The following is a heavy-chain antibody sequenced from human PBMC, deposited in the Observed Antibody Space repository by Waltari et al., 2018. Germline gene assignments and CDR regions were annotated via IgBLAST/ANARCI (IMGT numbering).Heavy chain of an antibody. CDR1: GYSISSGYY. Sequence: QVQLQESGPGLVKPSETLSLTCAVSGYSISSGYYWGWIRQPPGKGLEWIGSMFHSGGAYYNPSLKSRVTISVDTSKNQVSLKVTSVSAADTALYYCARAASGYLFDYWGQGTLVTVSS. D-gene: IGHD5-12*01. J-gene: IGHJ4*02. V-gene: IGHV4-38-2*01. CDR2: MFHSGGA. CDR3: ARAASGYLFDY.